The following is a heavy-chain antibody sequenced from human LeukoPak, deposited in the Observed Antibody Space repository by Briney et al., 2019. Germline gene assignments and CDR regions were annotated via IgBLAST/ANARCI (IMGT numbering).Heavy chain of an antibody. CDR1: GGSLSSSRYY. J-gene: IGHJ5*02. D-gene: IGHD6-13*01. V-gene: IGHV4-39*07. Sequence: SETLSLTCTVSGGSLSSSRYYWGWIRQPPGKGLEWIATIYYSGSTYYNPSLKSRVTISVDTSKNQFSLKLSSVTAADTAVYYCARSHWGPYGSRIANWFDPWGQGTLVTVSS. CDR3: ARSHWGPYGSRIANWFDP. CDR2: IYYSGST.